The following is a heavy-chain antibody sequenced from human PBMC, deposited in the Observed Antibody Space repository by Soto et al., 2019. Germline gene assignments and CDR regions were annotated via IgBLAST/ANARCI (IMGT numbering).Heavy chain of an antibody. CDR1: GFTFSSYA. V-gene: IGHV3-30-3*01. D-gene: IGHD3-3*01. CDR3: ARDLDYDFWSGHHTIGLSLGMDV. CDR2: ISYDGSNK. Sequence: QPGGSLRLSCAASGFTFSSYAMHWVRQAPGKGLEWVAVISYDGSNKYYADSVKGRFTISRDNSKNTLYLQMNSLRAEDTAVYYWARDLDYDFWSGHHTIGLSLGMDVWGQGNTVTVSS. J-gene: IGHJ6*02.